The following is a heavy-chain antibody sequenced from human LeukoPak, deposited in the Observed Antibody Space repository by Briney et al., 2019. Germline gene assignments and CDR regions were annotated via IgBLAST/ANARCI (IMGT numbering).Heavy chain of an antibody. D-gene: IGHD2-8*02. CDR2: IYPGGSDT. CDR3: ARHPYTSYCTVSTCYRWFDP. J-gene: IGHJ5*02. Sequence: LGESLKISCKGSGYTFTNYWIGWVRQMPGKGLEWMGIIYPGGSDTRYSPSFEGQVTISADKSISTVYLQWSSLKASDTAMYYCARHPYTSYCTVSTCYRWFDPWGQGTLVTVSS. CDR1: GYTFTNYW. V-gene: IGHV5-51*01.